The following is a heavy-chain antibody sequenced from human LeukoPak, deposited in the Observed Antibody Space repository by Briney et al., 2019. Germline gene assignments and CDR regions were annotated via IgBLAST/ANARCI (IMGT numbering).Heavy chain of an antibody. D-gene: IGHD4-11*01. Sequence: PSETLSLTCTVSGYSISSGYYWGWIRQPPGKGLEWIGSIYHSGSTYYNPSLKSRVTISLGTSKNQLSLKLSSVTAADTAVYYCARDLSSSSNYVDGTFDFWGQGTLVTVSS. CDR2: IYHSGST. CDR1: GYSISSGYY. V-gene: IGHV4-38-2*02. CDR3: ARDLSSSSNYVDGTFDF. J-gene: IGHJ3*01.